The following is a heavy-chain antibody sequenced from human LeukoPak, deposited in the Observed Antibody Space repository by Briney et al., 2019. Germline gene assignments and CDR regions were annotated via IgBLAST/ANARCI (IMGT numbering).Heavy chain of an antibody. V-gene: IGHV1-46*01. CDR3: ARQSGGVGPADYYYYMDV. D-gene: IGHD1-26*01. Sequence: ASVKVSCKASGYTFTSYYMHWVRQAPGQGLEWMGIINPSGGSTSYAQKFQGRVTMTRDTSTSTVYMELSSLRSEDTAVYYCARQSGGVGPADYYYYMDVWGKGTTVTVSS. J-gene: IGHJ6*03. CDR1: GYTFTSYY. CDR2: INPSGGST.